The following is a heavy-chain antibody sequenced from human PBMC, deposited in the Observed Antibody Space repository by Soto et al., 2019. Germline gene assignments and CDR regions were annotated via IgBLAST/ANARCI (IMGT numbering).Heavy chain of an antibody. CDR3: ARVKVPAAILGAFDL. D-gene: IGHD2-2*02. CDR2: INPLKGDT. Sequence: HLVQSGGEMRKPGASVKVSCKASGYTFSTYGITWVRQAPGQGLEWMGWINPLKGDTNSAARFQDRLTMTTDTSTRTAYMELRSLTSDDTAVYYCARVKVPAAILGAFDLWGQGTVVTVSS. J-gene: IGHJ3*01. CDR1: GYTFSTYG. V-gene: IGHV1-18*01.